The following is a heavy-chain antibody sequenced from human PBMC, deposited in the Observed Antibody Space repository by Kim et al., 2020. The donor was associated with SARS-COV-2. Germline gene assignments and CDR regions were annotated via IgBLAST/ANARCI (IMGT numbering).Heavy chain of an antibody. D-gene: IGHD2-15*01. CDR2: IYPGDSDT. V-gene: IGHV5-51*01. J-gene: IGHJ4*02. Sequence: GESLKISCKGSGYSFTSYWIGWVRQMPGKGLEWMGIIYPGDSDTRYSPSFQGQVTISADKSISTAYLQWSSLKASDTAMYYCARISGVVVVAADFDYWGQGTLVTVSS. CDR1: GYSFTSYW. CDR3: ARISGVVVVAADFDY.